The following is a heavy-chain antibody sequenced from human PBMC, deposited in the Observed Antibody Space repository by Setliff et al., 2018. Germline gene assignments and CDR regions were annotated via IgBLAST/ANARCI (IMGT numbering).Heavy chain of an antibody. CDR2: ISSGGST. J-gene: IGHJ4*02. Sequence: SETLSLTCSIAGGSMSNYFWSWVRRPPGKGLEWSGFISSGGSTIYSPSLKSRVTISVDTSKNQFSLRLTSVTAADTAIYYCARNPASGAYYSSRPFHFDYWGQGALVTVSS. CDR1: GGSMSNYF. CDR3: ARNPASGAYYSSRPFHFDY. D-gene: IGHD3-22*01. V-gene: IGHV4-4*08.